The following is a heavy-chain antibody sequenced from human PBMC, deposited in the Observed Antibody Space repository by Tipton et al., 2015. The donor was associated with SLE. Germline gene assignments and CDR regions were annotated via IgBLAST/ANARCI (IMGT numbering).Heavy chain of an antibody. CDR1: GFTFSSYW. CDR3: ATYGEGYSYDYYFDY. D-gene: IGHD5-18*01. CDR2: INSDGSST. V-gene: IGHV3-74*01. Sequence: SLRLSCAASGFTFSSYWMHWVRQAPGKGLVWVSRINSDGSSTSYADSVKGRFTISRDNAKNTLYLQMNSLRAEDTAVYYWATYGEGYSYDYYFDYWGQGTLVTVSS. J-gene: IGHJ4*02.